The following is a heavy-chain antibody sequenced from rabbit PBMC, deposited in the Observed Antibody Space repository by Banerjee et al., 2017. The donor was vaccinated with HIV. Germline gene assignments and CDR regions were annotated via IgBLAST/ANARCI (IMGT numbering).Heavy chain of an antibody. CDR1: RIDLSSYA. V-gene: IGHV1S44*01. J-gene: IGHJ3*01. Sequence: QSLEESGGDLVKPGTPLTLTCTVSRIDLSSYAMAWVRQAPGKGLQYIGIISNSGIAFYATWAEGRFTISKTSSTTVDLKMTTLTTEDTATYFCGRARSGYGITRLDLWGQGTLVTVS. CDR2: ISNSGIA. CDR3: GRARSGYGITRLDL. D-gene: IGHD1-1*01.